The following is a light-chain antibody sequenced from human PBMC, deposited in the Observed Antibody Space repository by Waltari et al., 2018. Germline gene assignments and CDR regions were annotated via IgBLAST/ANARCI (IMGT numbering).Light chain of an antibody. V-gene: IGLV7-46*01. CDR1: TGAATSGHY. CDR2: DTS. CDR3: LLYYGGARV. Sequence: QAVVTQEPSLPVSPGGTVTLTCGSSTGAATSGHYPYWFQQKPGQAPRTLIYDTSNKHSWTPARFSGSLLGGKAALTLSGAQPEDEAEYSCLLYYGGARVFGGGTRLTVL. J-gene: IGLJ3*02.